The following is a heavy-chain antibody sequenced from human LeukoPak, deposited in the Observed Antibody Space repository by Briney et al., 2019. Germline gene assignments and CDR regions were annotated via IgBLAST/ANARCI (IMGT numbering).Heavy chain of an antibody. D-gene: IGHD1-26*01. CDR1: GFIVSDNY. J-gene: IGHJ4*03. CDR2: IYSDGAT. Sequence: PGGSLRLSCAASGFIVSDNYMSWVRQAPGKGLSWVSTIYSDGATYYTDSVKGRFTISRDHSKNTLYLQMNSARTEDTAVYYCVLGCCRGATCYHDHWGQGTLVTVSS. CDR3: VLGCCRGATCYHDH. V-gene: IGHV3-53*01.